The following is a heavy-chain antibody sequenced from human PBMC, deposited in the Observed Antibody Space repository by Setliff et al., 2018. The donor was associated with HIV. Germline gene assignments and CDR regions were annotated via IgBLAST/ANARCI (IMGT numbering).Heavy chain of an antibody. CDR3: ARGGDWDYNYYMDI. D-gene: IGHD3-16*01. J-gene: IGHJ6*03. CDR1: TDSISNFH. CDR2: IFGSGTT. V-gene: IGHV4-4*07. Sequence: SETLSLTCSVSTDSISNFHWSWMRQPAGKGLEWIGRIFGSGTTHYNPSLKSRVTMSIDTSKNQFSLQLNSVTPEDTAVYFCARGGDWDYNYYMDIWDKGTTVTVSS.